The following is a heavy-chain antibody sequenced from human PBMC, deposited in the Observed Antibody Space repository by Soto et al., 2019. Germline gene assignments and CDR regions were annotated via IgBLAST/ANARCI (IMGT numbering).Heavy chain of an antibody. V-gene: IGHV4-30-2*01. J-gene: IGHJ5*02. CDR2: IYHSGST. CDR3: ARVPSP. Sequence: QLQLQESGSGLVKPSQTLSLTCAVSGGSISSGGYSWSWIRQPPGKGLEWIGYIYHSGSTYYNPSPXRXXSISVDRSKIQFSLRLSSVTAADTAVYYCARVPSPWGQGTLGTVSS. CDR1: GGSISSGGYS.